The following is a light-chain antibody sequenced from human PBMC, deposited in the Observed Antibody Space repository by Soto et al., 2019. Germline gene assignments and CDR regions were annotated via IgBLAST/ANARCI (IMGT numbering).Light chain of an antibody. Sequence: QSVLTQPPSASGSPGQSVTISCTGTSSDVGGYNYVSWYQQYPGKAPKLMIYEVSKRPSGVPDRFSGSKTGKTASLTVSGLQAEDEADYYCSSYAGSDIWVFGGGTKLTVL. V-gene: IGLV2-8*01. J-gene: IGLJ3*02. CDR3: SSYAGSDIWV. CDR2: EVS. CDR1: SSDVGGYNY.